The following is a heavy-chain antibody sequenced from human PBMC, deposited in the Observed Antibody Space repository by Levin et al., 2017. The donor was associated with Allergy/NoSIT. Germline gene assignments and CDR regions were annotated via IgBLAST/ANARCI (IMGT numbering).Heavy chain of an antibody. CDR2: ISAGGNYI. D-gene: IGHD3-22*01. CDR1: GILFSSYD. V-gene: IGHV3-21*04. Sequence: GESLKISCAASGILFSSYDMNWVRQAPGKGLEWVSSISAGGNYIYYADSVKGRFTISRDNAKNSLFLQMKSLRADDTAVYYCASWAMYHYDSSVFHYFYYTVAVWGPATTVRVSS. CDR3: ASWAMYHYDSSVFHYFYYTVAV. J-gene: IGHJ6*01.